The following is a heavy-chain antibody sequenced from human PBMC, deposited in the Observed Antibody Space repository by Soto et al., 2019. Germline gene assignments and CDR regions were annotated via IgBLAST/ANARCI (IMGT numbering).Heavy chain of an antibody. V-gene: IGHV5-51*01. D-gene: IGHD2-15*01. CDR2: FYPGDSTS. CDR3: PRIIGYCRNNDCSWTFDI. CDR1: GYRFISYW. Sequence: PGESLKISCKTSGYRFISYWVAWVPPLPGKGLEWMGTFYPGDSTSTYSPSFQGQVTIPVDKSISTAYLQMSSLKASDTAMYYCPRIIGYCRNNDCSWTFDIWGQGTMVTVSS. J-gene: IGHJ3*02.